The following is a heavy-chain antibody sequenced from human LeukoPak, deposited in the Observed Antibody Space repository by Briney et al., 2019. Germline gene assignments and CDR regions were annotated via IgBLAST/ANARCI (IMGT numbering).Heavy chain of an antibody. D-gene: IGHD1-26*01. Sequence: SETLSLTCAVYGGSFSGVYWTWIRQPPGKGLEWIGEINHSGGTNYNPSLKSRVTISVDTSKNQFSLKLSSVTAADTAVYYCARHPKWELRGGYYFDYWGQGTLVTVSS. V-gene: IGHV4-34*01. CDR1: GGSFSGVY. J-gene: IGHJ4*02. CDR2: INHSGGT. CDR3: ARHPKWELRGGYYFDY.